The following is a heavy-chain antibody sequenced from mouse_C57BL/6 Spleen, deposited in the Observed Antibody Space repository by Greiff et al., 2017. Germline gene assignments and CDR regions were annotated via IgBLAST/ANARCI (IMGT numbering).Heavy chain of an antibody. J-gene: IGHJ3*01. CDR2: ISSGSSTI. V-gene: IGHV5-17*01. Sequence: EVKLVESGGGLVKPGGSLKLSCAASGFTFSDYGMHWVRQAPEKGLEWVAYISSGSSTIYYADTVKGRFTISRDNAKNTLFLQMTSLRSEDTAMYYCARPDGGSWFAYWGQGTLVTVSA. CDR3: ARPDGGSWFAY. CDR1: GFTFSDYG.